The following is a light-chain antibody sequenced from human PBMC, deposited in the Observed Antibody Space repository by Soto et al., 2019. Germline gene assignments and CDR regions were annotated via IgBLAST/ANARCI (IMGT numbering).Light chain of an antibody. J-gene: IGLJ1*01. V-gene: IGLV1-40*01. CDR3: QSYDSSLRGV. Sequence: QSVLTQPPSVSGAPGQRVTISCTGSNSDIGAGYDVHWYQQLPGTATKLVIYANNNRPSGVPDRFSASKSGTSASLAITGLQADDEADYYCQSYDSSLRGVFGTGTKVTVL. CDR1: NSDIGAGYD. CDR2: ANN.